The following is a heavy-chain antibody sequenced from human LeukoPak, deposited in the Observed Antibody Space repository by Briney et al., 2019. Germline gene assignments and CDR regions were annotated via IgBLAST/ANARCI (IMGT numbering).Heavy chain of an antibody. CDR3: ARHWAYCSGGSCYSFDD. CDR2: IYYSGST. CDR1: GGSISSSSYY. J-gene: IGHJ4*02. V-gene: IGHV4-39*01. D-gene: IGHD2-15*01. Sequence: PSETLSLTCTVSGGSISSSSYYWGWIRQPPGKGLEWIGSIYYSGSTYYNPSLKSRVTISVDTSKNQFSLKLSSVTAADTAVYHCARHWAYCSGGSCYSFDDWGQGTLVTGSS.